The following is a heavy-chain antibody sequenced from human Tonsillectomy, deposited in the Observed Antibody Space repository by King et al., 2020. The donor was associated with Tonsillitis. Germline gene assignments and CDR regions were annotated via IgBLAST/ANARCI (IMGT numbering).Heavy chain of an antibody. V-gene: IGHV3-23*04. CDR2: ISGSGDRS. Sequence: VQLVESGGGLVQPGGSLRLSCAASGFTFSSYAMSWVRQAPGKGLEWVSTISGSGDRSYYADSVKGRFIISRDNSKSTLYLQLNSLSAEDTALYYCAKITDYDFRFDPWGLGTLVTVSS. CDR3: AKITDYDFRFDP. CDR1: GFTFSSYA. J-gene: IGHJ5*02. D-gene: IGHD3/OR15-3a*01.